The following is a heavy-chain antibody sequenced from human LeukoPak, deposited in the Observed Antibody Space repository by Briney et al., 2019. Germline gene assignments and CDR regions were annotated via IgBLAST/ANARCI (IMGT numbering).Heavy chain of an antibody. Sequence: GGSLRLSCAASGFTFDDYTMRWVRQAPGKGLEWVSLISWDGGSTYYADSVKGRFTISRDNSKNSLYLQMNSLRTEDTALYYCATGNVFDYWGQGTLVTVSS. CDR1: GFTFDDYT. D-gene: IGHD1-1*01. V-gene: IGHV3-43*01. J-gene: IGHJ4*02. CDR2: ISWDGGST. CDR3: ATGNVFDY.